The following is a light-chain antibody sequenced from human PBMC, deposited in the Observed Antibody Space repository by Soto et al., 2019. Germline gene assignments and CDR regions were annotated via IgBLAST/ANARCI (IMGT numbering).Light chain of an antibody. CDR1: SSDVGGYYS. V-gene: IGLV2-14*01. CDR3: RSYTSSSTRV. CDR2: DVS. J-gene: IGLJ2*01. Sequence: QSALTQPASVSGSPGQSIAISCTGTSSDVGGYYSVSWYQQHPGKAPKLVIYDVSNRPSGVSNRFSGSKSGNPASLTISGLQAEDEAEYYCRSYTSSSTRVFGGGTKLTVL.